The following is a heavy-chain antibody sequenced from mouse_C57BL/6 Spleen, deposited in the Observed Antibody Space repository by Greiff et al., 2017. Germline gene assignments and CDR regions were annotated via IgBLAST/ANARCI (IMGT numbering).Heavy chain of an antibody. J-gene: IGHJ3*01. CDR1: GFNIKDYY. Sequence: VQLKESGAELVRPGASVKLSCTASGFNIKDYYMHWVKQRPEQGLEWIGRIDPEDGDTEYAPKFPGKATMTADASSNTAYLQLSSLTSEDTAVYYCTAYYCGSSPFAYWGQGTLVTVSA. CDR2: IDPEDGDT. CDR3: TAYYCGSSPFAY. D-gene: IGHD1-1*01. V-gene: IGHV14-1*01.